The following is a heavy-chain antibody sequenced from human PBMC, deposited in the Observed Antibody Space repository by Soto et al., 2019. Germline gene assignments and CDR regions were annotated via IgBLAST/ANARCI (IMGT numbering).Heavy chain of an antibody. CDR2: ISAYNGNT. V-gene: IGHV1-18*04. Sequence: GASVKVSCKASGYTFTSYGIGWVRQAPGQGLEWMGWISAYNGNTNYAQKLQGRVTMTTDTSTSTAYMELRSLRSDDTAVYYCARLPGYYYYCGMDVWGQGTTVTVYS. CDR1: GYTFTSYG. J-gene: IGHJ6*02. CDR3: ARLPGYYYYCGMDV.